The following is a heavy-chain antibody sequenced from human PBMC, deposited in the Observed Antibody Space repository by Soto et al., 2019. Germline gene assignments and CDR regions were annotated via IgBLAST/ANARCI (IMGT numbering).Heavy chain of an antibody. Sequence: QVQLQESGPGLVKPSETLSLTCTVSGDSVSSGSYYWMWIRQPPGKGLEWIGYFSNSGSTNYNSSLWIRVTISVDKSKNQLSLKLPPVIAADTAVYYCARAYYFGSGRGRSMDVWGQGTTVTVSS. CDR1: GDSVSSGSYY. CDR2: FSNSGST. CDR3: ARAYYFGSGRGRSMDV. V-gene: IGHV4-61*01. J-gene: IGHJ6*02. D-gene: IGHD3-10*01.